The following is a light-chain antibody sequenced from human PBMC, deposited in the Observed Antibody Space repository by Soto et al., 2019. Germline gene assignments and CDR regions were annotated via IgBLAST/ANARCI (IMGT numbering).Light chain of an antibody. CDR1: SSNIGAGYD. CDR2: GNS. J-gene: IGLJ2*01. CDR3: QSYDSSLSGVV. Sequence: QSVLTQPPSVSGAPGQRVTISSTGSSSNIGAGYDVHWYQQLPGTAPKLLIYGNSNRPSGVPDRVSGSKSGTSASLAITGLQAEDEADYYCQSYDSSLSGVVFGGGTKLTVL. V-gene: IGLV1-40*01.